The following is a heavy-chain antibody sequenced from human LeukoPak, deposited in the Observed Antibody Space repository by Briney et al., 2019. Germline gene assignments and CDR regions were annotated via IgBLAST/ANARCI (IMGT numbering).Heavy chain of an antibody. CDR1: GFAFSSYW. CDR3: ASYLSPHDTSTRFDN. D-gene: IGHD5/OR15-5a*01. Sequence: GASLRLSCVASGFAFSSYWMTWVRQAPGKGLEWVVSIRQEGSEKYYVDSVKGRFTISRDNAKNSVYLQMDSLRAEDTAVYYCASYLSPHDTSTRFDNWGQGTLVTVSS. CDR2: IRQEGSEK. V-gene: IGHV3-7*01. J-gene: IGHJ4*02.